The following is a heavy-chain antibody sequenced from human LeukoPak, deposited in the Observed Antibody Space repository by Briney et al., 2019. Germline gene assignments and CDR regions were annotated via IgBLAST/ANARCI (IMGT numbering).Heavy chain of an antibody. Sequence: GGSLRLSCAASAITFSTYAMSWVRQAPGKGLEWVSRIEYDGSKTKYADSVKGRFTISRDNAKNSLYLQMNSLRAEDTAVYYCARDSYGDYLSGDYWGQGTLVTVSS. D-gene: IGHD4-17*01. V-gene: IGHV3-74*01. J-gene: IGHJ4*02. CDR2: IEYDGSKT. CDR3: ARDSYGDYLSGDY. CDR1: AITFSTYA.